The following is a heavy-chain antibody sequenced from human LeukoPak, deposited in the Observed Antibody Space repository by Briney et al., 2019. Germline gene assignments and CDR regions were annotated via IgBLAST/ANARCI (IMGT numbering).Heavy chain of an antibody. Sequence: SETLSLTCSVSGGSISIYYWTWIRQIPGRGLEWIGYIYYTGTTNYNPLFESRATISVDTSKNQFSLKLTSVTAADTAVYFCARGEDFERYYLAYWGQGTLVTVSS. V-gene: IGHV4-59*01. CDR3: ARGEDFERYYLAY. D-gene: IGHD3-9*01. CDR1: GGSISIYY. CDR2: IYYTGTT. J-gene: IGHJ4*02.